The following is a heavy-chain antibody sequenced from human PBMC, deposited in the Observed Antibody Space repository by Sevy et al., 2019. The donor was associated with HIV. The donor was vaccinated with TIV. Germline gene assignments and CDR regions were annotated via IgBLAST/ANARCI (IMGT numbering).Heavy chain of an antibody. CDR3: AGENAWGRGYS. Sequence: LRLSCTVSGGSITSLYWNWIRQPPGKGLEWIANIYYNGHINYNPSLKSRVTLSLDTSKNQFSLRLSSVTAADTAMYYCAGENAWGRGYSWGQGTLVTVSS. V-gene: IGHV4-59*08. CDR1: GGSITSLY. CDR2: IYYNGHI. J-gene: IGHJ4*02. D-gene: IGHD1-26*01.